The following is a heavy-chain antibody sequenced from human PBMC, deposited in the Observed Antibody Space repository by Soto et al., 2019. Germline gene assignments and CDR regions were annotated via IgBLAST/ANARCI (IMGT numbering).Heavy chain of an antibody. CDR2: ISYDGSNK. D-gene: IGHD3-10*01. Sequence: GGSLRLSCAASGFTFSSYGMHWVRQAPGKGLEWVAVISYDGSNKYYADSVKGRFTISRDNSKNTLYLQMNSLRAEDTAVYYCAKILFGSRYFDYWGQGTLVTVSS. CDR3: AKILFGSRYFDY. V-gene: IGHV3-30*18. CDR1: GFTFSSYG. J-gene: IGHJ4*02.